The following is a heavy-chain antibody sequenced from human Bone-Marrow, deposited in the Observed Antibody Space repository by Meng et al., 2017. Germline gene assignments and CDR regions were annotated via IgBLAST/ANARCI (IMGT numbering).Heavy chain of an antibody. V-gene: IGHV4-4*07. CDR1: GGSISSYY. Sequence: VQWRGSGPGLVKPSGTLSPTCTVSGGSISSYYWSWIRQPAGKGLEWIGRIYTSGSTNYNPSLKSRVTMSVDTSKNQFSLKLSSVTAADTAVYYCARAGGVAVAGIFLGFDPWGQGTLVTVSS. CDR3: ARAGGVAVAGIFLGFDP. D-gene: IGHD6-19*01. CDR2: IYTSGST. J-gene: IGHJ5*02.